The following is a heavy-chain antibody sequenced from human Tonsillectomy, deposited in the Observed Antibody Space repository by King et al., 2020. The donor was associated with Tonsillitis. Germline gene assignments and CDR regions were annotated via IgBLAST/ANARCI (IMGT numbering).Heavy chain of an antibody. Sequence: VQLVESGGGLVQPGGSLRLSCAASGFTFSSYWMHWVRQAPGKGLVWVSRINSNGGSTSYADSVKGRFTISRDNAKNTLYLQMNSLRAEDTAVYYCARGRTVAGTVWFDPWGQGTLVTVSS. V-gene: IGHV3-74*01. CDR2: INSNGGST. D-gene: IGHD6-19*01. CDR1: GFTFSSYW. J-gene: IGHJ5*02. CDR3: ARGRTVAGTVWFDP.